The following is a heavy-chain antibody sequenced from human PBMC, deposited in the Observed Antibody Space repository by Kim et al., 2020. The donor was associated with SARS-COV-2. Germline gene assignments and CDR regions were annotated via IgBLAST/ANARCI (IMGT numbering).Heavy chain of an antibody. J-gene: IGHJ3*02. CDR1: GFTFSSYE. CDR2: ISSSGSTI. V-gene: IGHV3-48*03. CDR3: ARATVLPYYDFWSGYAGLDAFDI. D-gene: IGHD3-3*01. Sequence: GGSLRLSCAASGFTFSSYEMNWVRQAPGKGLEWVSYISSSGSTIYYADSVKGRFTISRDNAKNSLYLQMNSLRAEDTAVYYCARATVLPYYDFWSGYAGLDAFDIWGQGTMVTVSS.